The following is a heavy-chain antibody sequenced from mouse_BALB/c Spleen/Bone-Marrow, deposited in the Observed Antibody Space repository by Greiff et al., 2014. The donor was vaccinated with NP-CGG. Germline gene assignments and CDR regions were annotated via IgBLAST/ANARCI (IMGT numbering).Heavy chain of an antibody. J-gene: IGHJ4*01. Sequence: VKVEESGPGLVAPSQSLSITCTVSGFSLSGYGVSWVRQPSGKGLEWLGVIWGDGSINYHSALISRLSISKDNSKSQVFLELNSLQTDDTATYYCAKTNRYGYAMDYWRQGTSVTVPS. D-gene: IGHD1-1*01. V-gene: IGHV2-3*01. CDR2: IWGDGSI. CDR1: GFSLSGYG. CDR3: AKTNRYGYAMDY.